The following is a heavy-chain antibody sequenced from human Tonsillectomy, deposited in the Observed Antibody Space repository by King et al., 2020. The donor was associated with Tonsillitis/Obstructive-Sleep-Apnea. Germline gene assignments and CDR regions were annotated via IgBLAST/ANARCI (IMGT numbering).Heavy chain of an antibody. D-gene: IGHD6-13*01. Sequence: VQLVQSGGGVVQPGGSLRLSCAASGFTFDDYAMHWVRQAPGKGLEWVSLISGDGGSTYYADSVKGRFTISRDNSKNSLYLQMNSLRTEDTALYYCAKDSGGSGSSSWYEGYYYYMDVWGKGTTVTVSS. CDR3: AKDSGGSGSSSWYEGYYYYMDV. CDR1: GFTFDDYA. V-gene: IGHV3-43*02. CDR2: ISGDGGST. J-gene: IGHJ6*03.